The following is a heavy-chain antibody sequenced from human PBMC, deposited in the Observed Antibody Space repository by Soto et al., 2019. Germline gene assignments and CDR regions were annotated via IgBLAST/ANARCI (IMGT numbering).Heavy chain of an antibody. CDR1: GYTFSSYG. D-gene: IGHD1-26*01. CDR3: ARGEPGAPFDY. Sequence: QVQLVQSGAEVKKPGASVKVSCKASGYTFSSYGISWVRQAPGQGLEWMGWINPNNGNTNYAQKVQGRVTMTTDTSTSTAYMELRSLRSDDTSMYYCARGEPGAPFDYWGQGIPVTVSS. J-gene: IGHJ4*02. V-gene: IGHV1-18*01. CDR2: INPNNGNT.